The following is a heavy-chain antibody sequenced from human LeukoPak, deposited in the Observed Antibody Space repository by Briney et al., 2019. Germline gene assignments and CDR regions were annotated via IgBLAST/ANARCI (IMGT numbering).Heavy chain of an antibody. CDR1: GGTFSSYA. V-gene: IGHV1-69*04. CDR2: IIPILGIA. J-gene: IGHJ6*02. D-gene: IGHD3-10*01. CDR3: ARLRITMVRGVIKDDYYYGMDV. Sequence: SVKVSCKASGGTFSSYAISWVRQAPGQGLEWMGRIIPILGIANYAQKCQGRVTITAAKSTSTAYMELSSLRSEDTAVYYCARLRITMVRGVIKDDYYYGMDVWGQGTTVTVSS.